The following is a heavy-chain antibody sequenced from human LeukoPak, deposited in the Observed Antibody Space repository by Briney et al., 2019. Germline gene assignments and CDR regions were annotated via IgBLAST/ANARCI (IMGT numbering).Heavy chain of an antibody. V-gene: IGHV3-49*04. CDR3: AVGGSGRSTWNYFDY. CDR1: GFTFGDYA. D-gene: IGHD6-19*01. Sequence: GGSLRLSCTAPGFTFGDYAMSWVRQAPGKGLEWVGFIRSKAYGGTTEYAASVKGRFTISRDDSKSIAYLQMNSLKTEDTAVYYCAVGGSGRSTWNYFDYWGQGTLVTVSS. J-gene: IGHJ4*02. CDR2: IRSKAYGGTT.